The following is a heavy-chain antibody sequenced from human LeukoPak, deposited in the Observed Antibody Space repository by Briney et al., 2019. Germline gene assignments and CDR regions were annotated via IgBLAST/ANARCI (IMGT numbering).Heavy chain of an antibody. D-gene: IGHD3-22*01. CDR1: GYTFTSCY. V-gene: IGHV1-46*01. CDR3: ARNGGPRYYYDSSGPTRDAFDI. J-gene: IGHJ3*02. Sequence: ASVKVSCKASGYTFTSCYMHWLRQAPGQGLEWMGIINPSGGSTSYAQKFQGRVTMTRDTSTSTVYMELSSLRSEDTAVYYCARNGGPRYYYDSSGPTRDAFDIWGQGTMVTVSS. CDR2: INPSGGST.